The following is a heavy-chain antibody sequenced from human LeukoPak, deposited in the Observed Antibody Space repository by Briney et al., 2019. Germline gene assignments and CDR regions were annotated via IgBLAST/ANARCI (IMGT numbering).Heavy chain of an antibody. Sequence: GGSLRLSCAASGFTVSSNYMSWVRQAPGKGLEWVSVIYSGGSTYYADSVKGRFTISRDNSKNTLYLQMNSLRAEDTAVYYCARDRVGAAEFDYWGQGTLVTVSS. V-gene: IGHV3-66*01. CDR1: GFTVSSNY. CDR3: ARDRVGAAEFDY. D-gene: IGHD1-26*01. CDR2: IYSGGST. J-gene: IGHJ4*02.